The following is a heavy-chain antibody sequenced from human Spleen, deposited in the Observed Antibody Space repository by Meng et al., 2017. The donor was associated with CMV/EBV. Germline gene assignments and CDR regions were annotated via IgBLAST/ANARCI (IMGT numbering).Heavy chain of an antibody. V-gene: IGHV3-23*01. J-gene: IGHJ6*02. CDR2: ISSSGGST. D-gene: IGHD1-26*01. CDR1: GLTFSNYA. CDR3: AKGREGMDV. Sequence: GESLKISCAASGLTFSNYAMNWVRQAPGKGLEWVSGISSSGGSTYYADSVKGRFIISRDNSKNTLYLQMNSLRVEYTAVYYCAKGREGMDVWGQGTTVTVSS.